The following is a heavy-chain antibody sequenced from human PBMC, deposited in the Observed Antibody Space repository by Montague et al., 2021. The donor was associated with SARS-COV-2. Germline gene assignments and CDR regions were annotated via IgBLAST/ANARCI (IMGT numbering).Heavy chain of an antibody. CDR1: GGSVSSNSAA. J-gene: IGHJ5*02. Sequence: CAISGGSVSSNSAAWNWIRQSPSRGLEWLGRTYYRSKWYNDYAVSVKSRITINPDTSKNQFSLQLNSATPEDTAVYYCARDDPYCTNGVCYTGNWFDPWGQGTLVTVSS. CDR3: ARDDPYCTNGVCYTGNWFDP. CDR2: TYYRSKWYN. D-gene: IGHD2-8*01. V-gene: IGHV6-1*01.